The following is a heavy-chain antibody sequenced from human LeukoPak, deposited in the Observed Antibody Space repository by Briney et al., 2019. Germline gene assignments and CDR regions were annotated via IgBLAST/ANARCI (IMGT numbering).Heavy chain of an antibody. Sequence: GGSLRLSCAASGFTFNNYAMSWVRQAPGKGLEWVSSISGSGDYTFYADSVKGRFTISRDNSKDTLYLQMNSLRVDDKAIYYCAKDRPNYYGTNGQYYTRNGDYWGQGTLVSVSS. J-gene: IGHJ4*02. D-gene: IGHD2-8*01. CDR2: ISGSGDYT. CDR3: AKDRPNYYGTNGQYYTRNGDY. V-gene: IGHV3-23*01. CDR1: GFTFNNYA.